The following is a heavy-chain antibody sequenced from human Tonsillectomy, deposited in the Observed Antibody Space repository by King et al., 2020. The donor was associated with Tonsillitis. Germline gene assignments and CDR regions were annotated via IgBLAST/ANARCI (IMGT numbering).Heavy chain of an antibody. Sequence: QLQESGPGLVKPSQTLSLTCTVSGGSISSGDYFWSWIRQPPGKGLEGSGDIEARGNTYYSPSLKSRITISLDTSRNQFSLRLTSVTAADTAVYYCARTVTDYLVVYMDVWGQGTTVTVSS. J-gene: IGHJ6*02. V-gene: IGHV4-30-4*01. CDR1: GGSISSGDYF. CDR3: ARTVTDYLVVYMDV. D-gene: IGHD4-11*01. CDR2: IEARGNT.